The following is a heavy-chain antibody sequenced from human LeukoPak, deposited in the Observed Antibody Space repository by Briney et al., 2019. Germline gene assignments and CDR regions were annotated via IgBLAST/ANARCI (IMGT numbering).Heavy chain of an antibody. V-gene: IGHV6-1*01. Sequence: SQTLSLTCAISGDSVSSNSAAWNWIRQSPSRGLEWLGRTYYRSKWYADYAVSVKGRITINPDTSKNQVSLQLNSVTPEDTAMCYCARDGSSGWSNNWFDPWGQGTLVTVSS. CDR2: TYYRSKWYA. D-gene: IGHD6-19*01. J-gene: IGHJ5*02. CDR1: GDSVSSNSAA. CDR3: ARDGSSGWSNNWFDP.